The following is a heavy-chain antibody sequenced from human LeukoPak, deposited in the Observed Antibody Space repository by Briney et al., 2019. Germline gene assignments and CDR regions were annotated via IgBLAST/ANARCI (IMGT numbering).Heavy chain of an antibody. V-gene: IGHV4-59*02. CDR3: ARDKQPGDY. J-gene: IGHJ4*02. Sequence: SETLSLTCTVSGGSVTSYYWSWIRQPPGKGLEWIGYMYHGGSTTYNPSLKSRVTISVDTSKNQFSLKLRSVTAADTAVYYCARDKQPGDYWGQGTLVTVSS. D-gene: IGHD6-13*01. CDR1: GGSVTSYY. CDR2: MYHGGST.